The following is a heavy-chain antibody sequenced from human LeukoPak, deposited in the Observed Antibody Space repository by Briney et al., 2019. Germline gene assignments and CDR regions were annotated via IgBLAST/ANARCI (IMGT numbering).Heavy chain of an antibody. J-gene: IGHJ4*02. CDR1: GFTVSSNY. CDR2: IYSGGST. D-gene: IGHD3-10*01. CDR3: ASIAGKGSFDY. V-gene: IGHV3-53*01. Sequence: TGGSLRLSCAASGFTVSSNYMSWVRQAPGKGLEWVSVIYSGGSTYYADSVKGRFTISRDNSKNTLYLQMNSLRAEDTAVYYCASIAGKGSFDYWGQGTLVTVSP.